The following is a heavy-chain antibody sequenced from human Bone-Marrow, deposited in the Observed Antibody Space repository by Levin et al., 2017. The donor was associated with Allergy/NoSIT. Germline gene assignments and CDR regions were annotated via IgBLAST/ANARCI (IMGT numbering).Heavy chain of an antibody. CDR3: ARRPAAGKGGLDP. Sequence: PGGSLRLSCAASGFTFSSYSMNWVRQAPGKGLEWVSSISSSSSYIYYADSVKGRFTISRDNAKNSLYLQMNSLRAEDTAVYYCARRPAAGKGGLDPWGQGTLVTVSS. CDR1: GFTFSSYS. CDR2: ISSSSSYI. J-gene: IGHJ5*02. V-gene: IGHV3-21*01. D-gene: IGHD6-13*01.